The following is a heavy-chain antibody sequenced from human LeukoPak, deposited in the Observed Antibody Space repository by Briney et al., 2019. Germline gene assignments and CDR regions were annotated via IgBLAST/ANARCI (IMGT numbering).Heavy chain of an antibody. CDR2: INPNSGGT. CDR3: AREATVRGVTPYYYYYMDV. V-gene: IGHV1-2*02. Sequence: GASVKVSCKASGYTFSGYYMHWVRQAPGQGLEWMGWINPNSGGTNYAQKFQGRVTMTRNTSISTAYMELSSLRSEDTAVYYCAREATVRGVTPYYYYYMDVWGKGTTVTISS. CDR1: GYTFSGYY. D-gene: IGHD3-10*02. J-gene: IGHJ6*03.